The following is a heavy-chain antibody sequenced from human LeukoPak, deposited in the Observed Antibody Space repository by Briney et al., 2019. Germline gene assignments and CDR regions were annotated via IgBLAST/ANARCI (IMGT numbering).Heavy chain of an antibody. CDR3: ARDPALYYDSSGYEAMGFDY. CDR1: GGSISSYY. D-gene: IGHD3-22*01. CDR2: IYTSGST. V-gene: IGHV4-4*07. J-gene: IGHJ4*02. Sequence: SETLSLTCTVSGGSISSYYWSWIRQPAGKGLEWIGRIYTSGSTNYNPSLKSRVTISVDTSKNQFSLKLSSVTAADTAVYYCARDPALYYDSSGYEAMGFDYWGQGTLVTVSS.